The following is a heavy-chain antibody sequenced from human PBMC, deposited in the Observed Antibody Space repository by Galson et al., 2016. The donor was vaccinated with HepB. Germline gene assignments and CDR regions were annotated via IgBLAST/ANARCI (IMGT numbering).Heavy chain of an antibody. J-gene: IGHJ5*02. CDR1: GFAVNSDY. Sequence: SLRLSCAVSGFAVNSDYMNWIRQAPGKGLDWVSVIYSGGRTPYGDSVKGRFPISRDRSKNTLPPQMNSLRAEGTAVYYCARGPTVTFYGGPTWFDLWGQGTVVTVSS. V-gene: IGHV3-53*01. CDR3: ARGPTVTFYGGPTWFDL. CDR2: IYSGGRT. D-gene: IGHD2-21*02.